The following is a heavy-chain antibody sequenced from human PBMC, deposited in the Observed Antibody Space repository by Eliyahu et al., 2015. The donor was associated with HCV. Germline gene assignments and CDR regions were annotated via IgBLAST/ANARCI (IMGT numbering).Heavy chain of an antibody. Sequence: QVQLQQWGAGLLKPSETLSLTCAVYGGSFSGYYWSWIRQPPGKGLEWIGEINHSGSTNYNPSLKSRVTISVDTSKNQFSLKLSSVTAADTAVYYCARIRPGPDIVVVPAARGEFDYWGQGTLVTVSS. V-gene: IGHV4-34*01. D-gene: IGHD2-2*01. CDR1: GGSFSGYY. J-gene: IGHJ4*02. CDR2: INHSGST. CDR3: ARIRPGPDIVVVPAARGEFDY.